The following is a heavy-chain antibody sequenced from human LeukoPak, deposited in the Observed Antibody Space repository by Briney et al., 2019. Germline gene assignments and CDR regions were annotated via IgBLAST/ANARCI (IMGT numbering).Heavy chain of an antibody. J-gene: IGHJ4*02. Sequence: GGTLRLSCAASGFIFSDYGMSWVRQAPGKGLEWVSTIGGRGGSTYYADSVKGRFTISRDNSKNTLYLQMNSLRAKDTAVYYCAKDDRWLQFCCWGQGTLVTVSA. CDR2: IGGRGGST. D-gene: IGHD5-24*01. CDR3: AKDDRWLQFCC. CDR1: GFIFSDYG. V-gene: IGHV3-23*01.